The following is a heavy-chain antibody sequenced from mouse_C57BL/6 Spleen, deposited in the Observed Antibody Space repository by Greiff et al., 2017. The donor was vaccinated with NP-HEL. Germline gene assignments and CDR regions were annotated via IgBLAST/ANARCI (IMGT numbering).Heavy chain of an antibody. CDR2: ISYDGSN. J-gene: IGHJ1*03. CDR1: GYSITSGYY. CDR3: ASNSPDWYFEV. Sequence: EVQLQESGPGLVKPSQSLSLTCSVTGYSITSGYYWNWIRQFPGNKLEWMGYISYDGSNNYNPSLKNRISSTRDTSKNQFVLKLNSVTTEDTATYYCASNSPDWYFEVGGTGTTVTVAS. V-gene: IGHV3-6*01.